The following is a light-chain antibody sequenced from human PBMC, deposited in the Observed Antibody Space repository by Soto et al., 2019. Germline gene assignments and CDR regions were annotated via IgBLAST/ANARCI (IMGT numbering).Light chain of an antibody. V-gene: IGKV1-8*01. Sequence: AIRMTQSPSSFSASTGDRVTITCRASQGISSYLAWYQQKPGKAPKLLIYAASTLQSGVPSRFSGSGSGTDFTLTISCLQSEDFATYYCQQYYSYLLLTCGGGTKVEIK. CDR2: AAS. J-gene: IGKJ4*01. CDR1: QGISSY. CDR3: QQYYSYLLLT.